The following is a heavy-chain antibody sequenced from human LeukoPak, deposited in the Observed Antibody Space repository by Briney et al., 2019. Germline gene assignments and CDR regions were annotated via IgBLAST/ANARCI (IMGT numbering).Heavy chain of an antibody. V-gene: IGHV3-23*01. J-gene: IGHJ6*03. CDR1: GFALSSYA. D-gene: IGHD2-2*02. CDR2: ISGSGGRP. Sequence: GGSLRLSRAASGFALSSYAMSGVRQTPGGGREWVSAISGSGGRPYYADSVKGRFTISRDNSKNTLYLQMNSLRAEDTAVYYCARVGVDCSSTSCYRELGYYYYYMDVWGKGTTVTVSS. CDR3: ARVGVDCSSTSCYRELGYYYYYMDV.